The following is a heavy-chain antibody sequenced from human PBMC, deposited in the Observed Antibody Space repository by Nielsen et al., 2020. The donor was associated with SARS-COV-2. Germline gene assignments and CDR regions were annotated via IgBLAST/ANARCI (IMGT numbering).Heavy chain of an antibody. Sequence: SETLSLTCAVYGGSFSGYYWSWIRQPPGKGLEWIGEINHSGSTNYNPSLKSRVTISVDTSKNQFSLKLSSVTAADTAVYYCARTRYYCYGMDVWGQGTTVTVSS. D-gene: IGHD2-2*01. J-gene: IGHJ6*02. CDR1: GGSFSGYY. CDR2: INHSGST. CDR3: ARTRYYCYGMDV. V-gene: IGHV4-34*01.